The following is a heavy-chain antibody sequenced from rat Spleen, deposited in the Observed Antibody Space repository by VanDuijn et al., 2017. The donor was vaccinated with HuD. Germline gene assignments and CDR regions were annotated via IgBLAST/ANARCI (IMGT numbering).Heavy chain of an antibody. CDR1: GFTFSDYN. D-gene: IGHD4-3*01. CDR3: ARHNSGYGYFDY. CDR2: ISYDGSST. Sequence: EVQLVESGGGLVQPGRSLKLSCAASGFTFSDYNMAWVRQAPKKGLEWFATISYDGSSTYYRGSVQGRFTISRDNAKSTLYLQMDSLRSEDTATYYCARHNSGYGYFDYWGQGVMVTVSS. V-gene: IGHV5-7*01. J-gene: IGHJ2*01.